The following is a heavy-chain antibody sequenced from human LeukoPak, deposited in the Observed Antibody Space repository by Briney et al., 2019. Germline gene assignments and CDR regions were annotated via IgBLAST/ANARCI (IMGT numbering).Heavy chain of an antibody. CDR2: IWYDGSNR. D-gene: IGHD6-13*01. CDR1: GFTFNTYA. J-gene: IGHJ4*02. V-gene: IGHV3-30*02. Sequence: GGSLRLSCAGSGFTFNTYAMHWLGQAPGRGLEGVALIWYDGSNRDYADSVKGRFSVSRDNYRNTVYLQRNSLSHDDTAVYYCAKRGPYSSKWYFQLSAYWGQGTMVTGSS. CDR3: AKRGPYSSKWYFQLSAY.